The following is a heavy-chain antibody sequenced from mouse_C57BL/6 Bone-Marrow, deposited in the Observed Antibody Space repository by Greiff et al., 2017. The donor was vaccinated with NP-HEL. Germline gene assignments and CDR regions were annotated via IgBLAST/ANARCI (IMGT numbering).Heavy chain of an antibody. CDR2: INPNNGGT. D-gene: IGHD1-1*01. CDR3: ARLYYDGSSYDAMGY. CDR1: GYTFTDYY. J-gene: IGHJ4*01. Sequence: EVQLQQSGPELVKPGASVKISCKASGYTFTDYYMTWVKQSHGKSLEWIGVINPNNGGTSYNKKFKGQATLTVANSSSTAYMELRSLTSEDSAVYDCARLYYDGSSYDAMGYWGRGTSVTVSA. V-gene: IGHV1-26*01.